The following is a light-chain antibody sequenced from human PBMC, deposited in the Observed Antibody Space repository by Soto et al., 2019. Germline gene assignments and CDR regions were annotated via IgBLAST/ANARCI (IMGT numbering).Light chain of an antibody. CDR1: QSVGIY. Sequence: VLTQSPATLSLSPGERATLFCKASQSVGIYMGWFQQKPGQAPRVLIYDATNRAGGVPARFSGSGSGTDFTLTISSLEAEDSAVDYCQQRDIWPPLTFGGGTKLESK. J-gene: IGKJ4*01. CDR3: QQRDIWPPLT. CDR2: DAT. V-gene: IGKV3-11*01.